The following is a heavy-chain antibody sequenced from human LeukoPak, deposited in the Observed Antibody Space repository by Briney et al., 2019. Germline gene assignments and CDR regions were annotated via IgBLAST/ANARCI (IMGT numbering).Heavy chain of an antibody. CDR1: GASISSYY. V-gene: IGHV4-4*07. Sequence: SDTLSLTCTVSGASISSYYWSWIRQPAGKGLEWIGRIYTSGSTNYNPSLKSRVTMSVDTSKNQFSLRLSSVTAADSAVYYCARVLSSSGYCSGGSCYYFDYWGQGTLVTVSS. CDR2: IYTSGST. CDR3: ARVLSSSGYCSGGSCYYFDY. D-gene: IGHD2-15*01. J-gene: IGHJ4*02.